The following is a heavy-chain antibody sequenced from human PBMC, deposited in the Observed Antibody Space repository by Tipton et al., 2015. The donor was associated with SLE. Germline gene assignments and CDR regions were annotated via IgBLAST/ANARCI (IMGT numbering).Heavy chain of an antibody. V-gene: IGHV4-39*07. CDR2: IYYSGST. CDR3: ASKDGYNSPVAFDI. Sequence: TLSLTCTVSGGSISSSGYYWGWIRRPPGKGLEWIGSIYYSGSTYYNPSLKSRVTISVDTSKNQFSLKLSSVTAADTAVYYCASKDGYNSPVAFDIWGQGTMVTVSS. J-gene: IGHJ3*02. D-gene: IGHD5-24*01. CDR1: GGSISSSGYY.